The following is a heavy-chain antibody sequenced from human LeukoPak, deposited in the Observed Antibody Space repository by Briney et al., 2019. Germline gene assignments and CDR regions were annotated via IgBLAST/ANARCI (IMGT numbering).Heavy chain of an antibody. D-gene: IGHD2-8*01. CDR1: GFTFSEFA. J-gene: IGHJ3*01. Sequence: GGSLRLSCVASGFTFSEFARNWVRQVPGKGPEWVSHIGGGGVDREYEESVKGRFTVSRDNSRNSLYLQMNSLSGEDTAIYYCAKDSIERNGVYDAFDVWGQGTKVTVAS. CDR2: IGGGGVDR. CDR3: AKDSIERNGVYDAFDV. V-gene: IGHV3-23*01.